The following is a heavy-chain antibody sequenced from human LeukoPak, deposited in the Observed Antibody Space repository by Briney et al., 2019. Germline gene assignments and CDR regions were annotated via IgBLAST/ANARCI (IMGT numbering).Heavy chain of an antibody. Sequence: GGSLRLSCVASGFIMKTDAMSWVRQAPGKGWNGASTISGSDDGTYYTDSVKGRFTISRDDSKNTLYLQMNSLRAEDTAIYYCAKHSGWYFYDYWGQGSQVTVSS. J-gene: IGHJ4*02. D-gene: IGHD6-19*01. CDR3: AKHSGWYFYDY. CDR1: GFIMKTDA. V-gene: IGHV3-23*01. CDR2: ISGSDDGT.